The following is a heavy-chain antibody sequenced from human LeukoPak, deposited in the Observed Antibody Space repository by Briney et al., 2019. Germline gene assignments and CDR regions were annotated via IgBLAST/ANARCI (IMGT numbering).Heavy chain of an antibody. CDR3: ATGLIFFLEWPTLDC. V-gene: IGHV1-24*01. J-gene: IGHJ4*02. Sequence: ASVKVSCKVSVYTLTELSMHWVRQAPGKGLEWMGGFDPEDGETIYAQKFQGRVTMTEDTSTDTAYMELSSLRSEDTAVYYCATGLIFFLEWPTLDCWGQGTLVTVSS. CDR1: VYTLTELS. CDR2: FDPEDGET. D-gene: IGHD3-3*01.